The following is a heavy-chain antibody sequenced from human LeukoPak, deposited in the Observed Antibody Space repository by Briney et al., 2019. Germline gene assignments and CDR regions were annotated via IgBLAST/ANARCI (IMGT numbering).Heavy chain of an antibody. CDR2: IKQDGSEK. CDR3: ARETHGDYMDV. V-gene: IGHV3-7*01. CDR1: GFTFSSYW. J-gene: IGHJ6*03. D-gene: IGHD3-10*01. Sequence: PGGSLRLSCAASGFTFSSYWISWVRQAPGKGLEWVANIKQDGSEKYYVDSVKGRFTISRDNAKNSLYLQMNSLRAEDTAVYYCARETHGDYMDVWGKGTTVTVSS.